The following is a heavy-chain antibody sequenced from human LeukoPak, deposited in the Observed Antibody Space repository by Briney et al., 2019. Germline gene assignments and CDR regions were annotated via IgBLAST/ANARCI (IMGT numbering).Heavy chain of an antibody. J-gene: IGHJ4*02. Sequence: GRSLRLSCAASGITFGDYTMTWVRQAPGKGLEWVGFIRSKTYGATTEYAASVKGRFTISRDDSKSIAYLQMNSLKTEYTAVYYCTRVPYSSSSEFDYWGQGTLVTVSS. CDR2: IRSKTYGATT. CDR3: TRVPYSSSSEFDY. V-gene: IGHV3-49*04. D-gene: IGHD6-13*01. CDR1: GITFGDYT.